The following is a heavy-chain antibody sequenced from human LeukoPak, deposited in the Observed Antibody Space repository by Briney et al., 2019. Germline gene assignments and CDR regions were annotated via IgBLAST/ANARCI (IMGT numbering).Heavy chain of an antibody. CDR1: GFTFSSHA. Sequence: PGGSLRLSCAASGFTFSSHAMSWVRQAPGKGLEWVSSISGSGDNRNYADPVKGRFTISRDNAKSTLYLEMNSLRAEDTAIYYCATYRQVLLPFESWGQGTLVTVSS. D-gene: IGHD2-8*02. J-gene: IGHJ4*02. CDR3: ATYRQVLLPFES. CDR2: ISGSGDNR. V-gene: IGHV3-23*01.